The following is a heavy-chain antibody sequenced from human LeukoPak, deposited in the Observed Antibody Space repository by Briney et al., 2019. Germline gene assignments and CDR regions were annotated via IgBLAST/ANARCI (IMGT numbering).Heavy chain of an antibody. CDR1: GYTFTSYG. CDR3: ARDAGKRTFDY. D-gene: IGHD6-25*01. CDR2: ISAYNGNT. Sequence: VASVKVSCKASGYTFTSYGISWVRQAPGQGLEWMGWISAYNGNTNYAQKLQGRVAMTRDTSTSTVYMELSSLRSEDTAVYYCARDAGKRTFDYWGQGTLVTVSS. J-gene: IGHJ4*02. V-gene: IGHV1-18*01.